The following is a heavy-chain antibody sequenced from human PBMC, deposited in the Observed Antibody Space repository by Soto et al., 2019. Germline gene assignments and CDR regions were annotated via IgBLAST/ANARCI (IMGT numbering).Heavy chain of an antibody. CDR2: IWYDGSNK. D-gene: IGHD2-15*01. V-gene: IGHV3-33*01. Sequence: QVQLVESGGGVVQSGRSLRLSCAASGFTFSSYGMHWVRQAPGKGLEWVAVIWYDGSNKYYADSVKGRFTISRDNSKNTLYLQMNSLRAEDTAVFYCARDLVVVVAATGLASGLDVWGQGTTVTVSS. CDR3: ARDLVVVVAATGLASGLDV. CDR1: GFTFSSYG. J-gene: IGHJ6*02.